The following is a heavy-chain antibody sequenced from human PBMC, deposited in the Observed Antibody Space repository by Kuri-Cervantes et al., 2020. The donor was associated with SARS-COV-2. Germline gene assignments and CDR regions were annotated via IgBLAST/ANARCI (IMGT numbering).Heavy chain of an antibody. CDR1: GGSFSGYY. V-gene: IGHV4-34*01. CDR2: INHSGST. D-gene: IGHD3-16*02. Sequence: GSLRLSCAVYGGSFSGYYWSWIRQPPGKGLEWIGEINHSGSTNYNPSLKSRVTISVDTSKNQFSLKLSSVTAADTAVYYCARGGIEFSWFDPWGQGTLVTVSS. J-gene: IGHJ5*02. CDR3: ARGGIEFSWFDP.